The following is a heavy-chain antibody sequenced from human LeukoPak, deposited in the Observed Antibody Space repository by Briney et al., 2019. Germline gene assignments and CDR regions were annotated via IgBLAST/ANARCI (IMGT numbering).Heavy chain of an antibody. D-gene: IGHD3-3*01. V-gene: IGHV1-8*01. J-gene: IGHJ5*02. CDR1: GYTFTSYD. CDR2: MNPNSGNT. CDR3: ARDRLRFLEWSKGFDP. Sequence: ASVKVSCKASGYTFTSYDINWVRQATGQGLEWMGWMNPNSGNTGYAQKFQGRVTMTRNTSISTAYMELSRLRSDDTAVYYCARDRLRFLEWSKGFDPWGQGTLVTVSS.